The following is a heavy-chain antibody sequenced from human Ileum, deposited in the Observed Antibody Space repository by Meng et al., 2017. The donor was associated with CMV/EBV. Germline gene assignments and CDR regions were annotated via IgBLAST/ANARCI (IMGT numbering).Heavy chain of an antibody. Sequence: GESLKISCAASGVTFSGRGMHWVRQGQGKGMEWVAFVQYDRFSKYYADAVKGRFTISRDHSNNTLYLQMHSLRTEDTAIYYCARDFRYKWSYWLDPWGQGTLVTVSS. J-gene: IGHJ5*02. CDR2: VQYDRFSK. CDR3: ARDFRYKWSYWLDP. D-gene: IGHD1-7*01. V-gene: IGHV3-30*02. CDR1: GVTFSGRG.